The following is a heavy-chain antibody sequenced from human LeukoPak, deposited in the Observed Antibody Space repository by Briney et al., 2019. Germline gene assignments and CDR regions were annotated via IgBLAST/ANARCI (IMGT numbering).Heavy chain of an antibody. CDR3: ARAFDY. J-gene: IGHJ4*02. Sequence: PGGSLRLSCTASGFTFSSYEMNWVRQAPGKGLEWVSYISSSSNTMYYADSVKGRFTISRDNAKNSLYLQMNSLRDEDTAVYYCARAFDYWGQGTLVAVSS. V-gene: IGHV3-48*03. CDR1: GFTFSSYE. CDR2: ISSSSNTM.